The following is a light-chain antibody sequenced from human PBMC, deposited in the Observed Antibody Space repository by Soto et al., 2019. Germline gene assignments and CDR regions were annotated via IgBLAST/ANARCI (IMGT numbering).Light chain of an antibody. V-gene: IGKV1-12*01. CDR3: QQSYSAPLS. J-gene: IGKJ2*01. Sequence: DIQMTQSPSSVSASVGDSLTITCRASQNINSRLAWYQQKPGKAPKLLIYFASTLEIGVPSRFFGSGSGTDFTLTISSLQPEDFATYYWQQSYSAPLSFGQGTKLGIK. CDR1: QNINSR. CDR2: FAS.